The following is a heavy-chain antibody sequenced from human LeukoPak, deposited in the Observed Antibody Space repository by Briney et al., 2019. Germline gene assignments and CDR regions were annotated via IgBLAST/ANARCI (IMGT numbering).Heavy chain of an antibody. V-gene: IGHV3-74*01. CDR3: AGRNYDEKDYYYYMDV. Sequence: AGGSLRLSCAASGFTFSSYWMHWVRQAPGKGLVWVSRINSDGSSTSYADSVKGRFTISRDNAKNTLYLQMNSLRAEDTAVYYCAGRNYDEKDYYYYMDVWGKGTTVTVSS. CDR2: INSDGSST. CDR1: GFTFSSYW. J-gene: IGHJ6*03. D-gene: IGHD1-7*01.